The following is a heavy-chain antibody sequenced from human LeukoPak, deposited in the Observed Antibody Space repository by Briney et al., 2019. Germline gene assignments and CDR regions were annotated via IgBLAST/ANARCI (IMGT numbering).Heavy chain of an antibody. D-gene: IGHD3-3*01. CDR3: ARVYYASWSGQPLSQHWLDP. J-gene: IGHJ5*02. V-gene: IGHV3-20*04. CDR1: GFTFDDYG. CDR2: INWNGGST. Sequence: GGSLRLSCAASGFTFDDYGMSWVRQAPGKGLEWASGINWNGGSTAYADSVKGRFAISRDNAKNSLYLQMNGLRVEDTAVYYCARVYYASWSGQPLSQHWLDPWGQGTLVTVSS.